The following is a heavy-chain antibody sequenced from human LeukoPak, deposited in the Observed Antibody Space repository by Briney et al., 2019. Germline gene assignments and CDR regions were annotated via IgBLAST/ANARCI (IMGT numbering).Heavy chain of an antibody. CDR1: GFTVSSNY. V-gene: IGHV3-66*01. CDR3: ASEDYGDSDRRRFDP. J-gene: IGHJ5*02. Sequence: GGSLRLSCAASGFTVSSNYMSWVRQAPGKGLEWVSVIYSGGSTYYAGSVKGRFTISRDNSKNTLYLQMNSLRAEDTAVYYCASEDYGDSDRRRFDPWGQGTLVTVSS. D-gene: IGHD4-17*01. CDR2: IYSGGST.